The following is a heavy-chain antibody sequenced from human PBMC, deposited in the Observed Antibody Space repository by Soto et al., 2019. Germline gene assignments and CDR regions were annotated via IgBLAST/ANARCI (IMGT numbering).Heavy chain of an antibody. V-gene: IGHV1-3*01. CDR1: GYTFTSYA. D-gene: IGHD6-13*01. CDR2: INAGNGNT. CDR3: AREEVRGIAAAGGWFDP. Sequence: ASVKVSCKASGYTFTSYAMHWARQAPGQRLEWMGWINAGNGNTKYSQKFQGRVTMTRDTSTSTAYMELRSLRSDDTAVYYCAREEVRGIAAAGGWFDPWGQGTLVTVSS. J-gene: IGHJ5*02.